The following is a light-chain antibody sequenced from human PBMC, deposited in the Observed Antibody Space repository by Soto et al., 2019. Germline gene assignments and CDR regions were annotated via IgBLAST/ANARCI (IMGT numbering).Light chain of an antibody. CDR1: QSIISG. J-gene: IGKJ1*01. Sequence: DIQMTQSPSTRSASVGDRVTITCRASQSIISGLAWYQQKPEKAPKLLIYDDSSLESGVPSRFSGSGSGTEFTLTISSLQPEDFAVYYCQRYHNWPQSTFGQGTKVDIK. CDR2: DDS. CDR3: QRYHNWPQST. V-gene: IGKV1-5*01.